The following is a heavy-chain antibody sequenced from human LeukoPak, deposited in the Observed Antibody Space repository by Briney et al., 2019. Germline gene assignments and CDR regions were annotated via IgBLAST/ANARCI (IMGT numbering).Heavy chain of an antibody. D-gene: IGHD7-27*01. J-gene: IGHJ4*02. CDR2: IIPVFGTA. CDR3: ARELTGDLGYFDY. Sequence: ASVKVSCKASGGTFSSYAISWVRQAPGQGLEWMGGIIPVFGTANYAQKFQGRVTITTDESTSTAYMEPSSLRSEDTAVYYCARELTGDLGYFDYWGQGTLVTVSS. V-gene: IGHV1-69*05. CDR1: GGTFSSYA.